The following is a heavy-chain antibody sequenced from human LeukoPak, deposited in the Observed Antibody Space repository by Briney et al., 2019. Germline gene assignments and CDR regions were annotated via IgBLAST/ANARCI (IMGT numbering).Heavy chain of an antibody. CDR3: ATPLRITIFGVVIMAEAFDI. J-gene: IGHJ3*02. V-gene: IGHV4-34*01. D-gene: IGHD3-3*01. CDR2: INHSGST. Sequence: SETLSLTCAVYGGSFSGYYWSWIRQPPGKGLEWIGEINHSGSTNYNPSLKSRVTISVDTSKNQFSLKLSSVTAADTAVYYCATPLRITIFGVVIMAEAFDIWGQGTMVTVSS. CDR1: GGSFSGYY.